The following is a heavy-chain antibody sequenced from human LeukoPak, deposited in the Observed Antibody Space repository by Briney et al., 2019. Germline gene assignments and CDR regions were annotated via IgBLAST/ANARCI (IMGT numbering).Heavy chain of an antibody. J-gene: IGHJ4*02. V-gene: IGHV3-48*03. CDR1: GFTFSSYA. D-gene: IGHD7-27*01. Sequence: PGGSLRLSCAASGFTFSSYAMNWVRQAPGKGLEWISYISSSGSITYYADSVKGRFTISRDNAKRSLFLQMNSLRVEDTAVYYCARTMWGFDYWGQGTLVTVSS. CDR3: ARTMWGFDY. CDR2: ISSSGSIT.